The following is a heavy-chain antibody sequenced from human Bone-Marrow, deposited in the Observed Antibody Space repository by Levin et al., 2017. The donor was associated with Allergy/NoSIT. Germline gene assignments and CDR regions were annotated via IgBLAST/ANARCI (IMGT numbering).Heavy chain of an antibody. CDR1: GYPVSSDSYY. CDR2: IYNGGGT. J-gene: IGHJ6*02. V-gene: IGHV4-61*01. D-gene: IGHD2/OR15-2a*01. Sequence: SQTLSLTCTVSGYPVSSDSYYWSWIRQPPGKGLEWIGYIYNGGGTNSNPSLTDYNPSLKSRVTVSVDTSKHQFSLTLRSVTAADTAVYYCARDFSPSVGSPLGFYAMDVWGQGTTVTVSS. CDR3: ARDFSPSVGSPLGFYAMDV.